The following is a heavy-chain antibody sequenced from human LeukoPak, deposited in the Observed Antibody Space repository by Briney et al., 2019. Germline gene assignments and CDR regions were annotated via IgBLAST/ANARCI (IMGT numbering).Heavy chain of an antibody. D-gene: IGHD5-12*01. CDR1: GYSFTGYY. V-gene: IGHV1-2*02. CDR3: ARDLEATLAYEGADALDV. CDR2: ISPNRGGT. Sequence: ASVKVSCRASGYSFTGYYIHWVRHAPGQGLEWMGWISPNRGGTNYAQRFQGRVTMTRNTSTSTAHMELTSLTSDDTAVYYCARDLEATLAYEGADALDVWGQGTMVTVSS. J-gene: IGHJ3*01.